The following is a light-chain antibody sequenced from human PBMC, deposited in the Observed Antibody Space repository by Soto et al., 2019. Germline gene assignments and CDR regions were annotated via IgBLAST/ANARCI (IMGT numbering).Light chain of an antibody. V-gene: IGKV3-20*01. J-gene: IGKJ5*01. CDR2: GAF. Sequence: EIVMTQSPATLSVSPGERATLSCRASQSVSSYLAWYQQKPGQAPRLLIYGAFSRATGIPDRFSGSGSGTDFTLTISRLEPEDFAVYYCQQYGNSIPITFGQGTRREIK. CDR3: QQYGNSIPIT. CDR1: QSVSSY.